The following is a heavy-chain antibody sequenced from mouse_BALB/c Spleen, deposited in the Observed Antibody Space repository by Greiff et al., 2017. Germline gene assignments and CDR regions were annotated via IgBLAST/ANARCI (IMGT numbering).Heavy chain of an antibody. CDR2: INPSSGYT. Sequence: VQLQESAAELARPGASVKMSYKASGYTFTSYTMHWVKQRPGQGLEWIGYINPSSGYTEYNQKFKDKTTLTADKSSSTAYMQLSSLTSEDSAVYYCARGDWMGWYPDYWGQGTTLTVSS. V-gene: IGHV1-4*02. J-gene: IGHJ2*01. CDR3: ARGDWMGWYPDY. CDR1: GYTFTSYT. D-gene: IGHD2-1*01.